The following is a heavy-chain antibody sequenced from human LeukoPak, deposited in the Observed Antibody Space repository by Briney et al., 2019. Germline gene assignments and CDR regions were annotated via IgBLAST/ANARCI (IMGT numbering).Heavy chain of an antibody. D-gene: IGHD1-7*01. J-gene: IGHJ4*02. V-gene: IGHV4-38-2*02. Sequence: SETLSLTCTVSGYSISSGYYWGWIRQPPGKGLEWIGSIYHSGSTYYNPSLKSRVTISVDTSKNQFSLKLSSVTAADTAVYYCARAWTYGRGDYFDYWGQGTLVTVSS. CDR1: GYSISSGYY. CDR3: ARAWTYGRGDYFDY. CDR2: IYHSGST.